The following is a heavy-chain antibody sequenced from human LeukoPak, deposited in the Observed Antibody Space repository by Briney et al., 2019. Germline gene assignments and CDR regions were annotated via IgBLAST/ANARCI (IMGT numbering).Heavy chain of an antibody. CDR3: ARNHIVTGTYFDS. J-gene: IGHJ4*02. V-gene: IGHV4-4*07. D-gene: IGHD3-10*01. CDR2: IYASGYT. CDR1: GDSISSYY. Sequence: SKTLSLTCTVSGDSISSYYWNWIRQPAGKGLEWIGRIYASGYTEYNPSLQTRVPMSVDTSKNEFSLKVDTVTAADTAVYFCARNHIVTGTYFDSWGQGILVTVSS.